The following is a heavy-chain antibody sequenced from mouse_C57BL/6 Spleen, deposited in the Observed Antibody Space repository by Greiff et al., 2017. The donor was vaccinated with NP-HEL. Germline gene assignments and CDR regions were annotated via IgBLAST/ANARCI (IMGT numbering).Heavy chain of an antibody. CDR2: ISNGGGST. V-gene: IGHV5-12*01. Sequence: EVMLVESGGGLVQPGGSLKLSCAASGFTFSDYYMYWVRQTPEKRLEWVAYISNGGGSTYYPDTVKGRFTISRDNAKNNLYLQMSRLKSEDTAMYCCARLSNYVYAMDYWGQGTSVTVSS. J-gene: IGHJ4*01. CDR1: GFTFSDYY. D-gene: IGHD2-5*01. CDR3: ARLSNYVYAMDY.